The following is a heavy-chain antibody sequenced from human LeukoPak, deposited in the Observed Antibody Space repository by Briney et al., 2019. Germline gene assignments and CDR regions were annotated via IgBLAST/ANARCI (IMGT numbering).Heavy chain of an antibody. Sequence: PSETLPLTCAVYGGPFSGYYWSWIRQPPGKGLEWIGEINHSGSTNYNPSLKSRVTISVDTSKNQFSLKLSSVTAADTAVYYCARRGNSSCFDYWGQGTLVTVSS. J-gene: IGHJ4*02. V-gene: IGHV4-34*01. CDR3: ARRGNSSCFDY. D-gene: IGHD2-15*01. CDR1: GGPFSGYY. CDR2: INHSGST.